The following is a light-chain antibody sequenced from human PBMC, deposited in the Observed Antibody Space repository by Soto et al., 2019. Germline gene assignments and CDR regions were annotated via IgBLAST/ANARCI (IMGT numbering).Light chain of an antibody. V-gene: IGKV3-15*01. Sequence: EIVMTQSPVTLSVSPGERATLSCRASQSVRSNLAWYQQKPGQAPSLLIYGAFTRATGIPARFSGTGSGTEFTHTISSLQSEDFALYYCQQYNAWPLTFGQGTKVEV. CDR1: QSVRSN. CDR2: GAF. J-gene: IGKJ1*01. CDR3: QQYNAWPLT.